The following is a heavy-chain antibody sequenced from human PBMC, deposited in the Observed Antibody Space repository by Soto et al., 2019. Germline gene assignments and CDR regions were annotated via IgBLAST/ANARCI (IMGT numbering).Heavy chain of an antibody. D-gene: IGHD4-17*01. Sequence: EVQLVESGGDLVQPGGSLRLSCVASGFSFSSYWIHWVRHVPGKGLVWVSRINGAGSNTDYADSVKGRFTIYRDNTKNTLYRQMTSLSAGDTAVYYSARDDFGGNTDDWGQGTLVTVSS. CDR2: INGAGSNT. CDR1: GFSFSSYW. V-gene: IGHV3-74*01. J-gene: IGHJ4*02. CDR3: ARDDFGGNTDD.